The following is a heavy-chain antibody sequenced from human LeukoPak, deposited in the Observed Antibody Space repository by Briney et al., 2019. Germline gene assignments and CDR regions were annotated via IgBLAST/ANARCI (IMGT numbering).Heavy chain of an antibody. CDR3: ATSKELRFLEWFPPGAFDI. CDR1: GFTFSSYS. D-gene: IGHD3-3*01. J-gene: IGHJ3*02. V-gene: IGHV3-21*01. Sequence: PGGSLRLSCAASGFTFSSYSMNWVRQAPGKGLEWVSSISSSSSYIYYADSVKGRFTISRDNAKNSLYLQMNSLRAEDTAVYYCATSKELRFLEWFPPGAFDIWGQGTMVTVSS. CDR2: ISSSSSYI.